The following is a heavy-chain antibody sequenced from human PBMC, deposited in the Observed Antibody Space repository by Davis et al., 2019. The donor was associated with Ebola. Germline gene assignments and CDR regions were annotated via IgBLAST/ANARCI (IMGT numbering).Heavy chain of an antibody. CDR1: GFTLSRYA. Sequence: GGSLRLSCAASGFTLSRYAMSWVRQAPGKGLEWVSAISGSGGSTYYADSVKGRFTISRDNAKNSLYLQMNSLRAEDTAVYYCARGGFLEWLLSWGQGTLVTVSS. CDR2: ISGSGGST. CDR3: ARGGFLEWLLS. D-gene: IGHD3-3*01. V-gene: IGHV3-23*01. J-gene: IGHJ4*02.